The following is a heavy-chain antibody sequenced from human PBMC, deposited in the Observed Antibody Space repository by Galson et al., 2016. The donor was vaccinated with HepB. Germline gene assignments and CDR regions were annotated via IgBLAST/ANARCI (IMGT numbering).Heavy chain of an antibody. CDR2: VNHRGTT. Sequence: LRLSCAASGFTFTAYWMTWVCQPPGKGLQWIGQVNHRGTTNYNTPLKSRATISVDTSKHQFSLKLTSATASDTAEYSCARFRFISSLWLSFDFWGPGSLVVVSA. V-gene: IGHV4-34*01. CDR1: GFTFTAYW. CDR3: ARFRFISSLWLSFDF. J-gene: IGHJ4*01. D-gene: IGHD6-13*01.